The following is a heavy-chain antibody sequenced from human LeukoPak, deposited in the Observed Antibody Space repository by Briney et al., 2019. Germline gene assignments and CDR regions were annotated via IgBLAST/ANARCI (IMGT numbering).Heavy chain of an antibody. V-gene: IGHV5-51*01. J-gene: IGHJ4*02. D-gene: IGHD1-7*01. CDR3: AKDPWGHNWNYDPFDY. CDR2: IYPGDSDT. Sequence: GESLKISCKGSGYSFTSYWIGWVRQMPGKGLEWMGIIYPGDSDTRYSPSFQGQVTISADKSISTAYLQWSSLKASDTAMYYCAKDPWGHNWNYDPFDYWGQGTLVTVSS. CDR1: GYSFTSYW.